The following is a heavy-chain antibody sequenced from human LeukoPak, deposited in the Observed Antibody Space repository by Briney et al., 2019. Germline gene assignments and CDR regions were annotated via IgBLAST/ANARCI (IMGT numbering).Heavy chain of an antibody. CDR3: AREIIHYYMDV. CDR1: GFTFSSYN. Sequence: PGGSLRLSCAASGFTFSSYNMHWVRQAPGKGLEWVSSISSRSTYIYYADSVKGRFTISRDNAKNSLYLQMNSLRAEDTAVYYCAREIIHYYMDVWGKGTTVTVSS. J-gene: IGHJ6*03. V-gene: IGHV3-21*01. CDR2: ISSRSTYI.